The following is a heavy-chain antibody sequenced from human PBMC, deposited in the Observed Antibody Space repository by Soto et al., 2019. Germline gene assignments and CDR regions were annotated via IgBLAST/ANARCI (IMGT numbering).Heavy chain of an antibody. J-gene: IGHJ4*02. Sequence: LRLSCAASGFTCSSCAMSWVRQAPGKGLEWVSAISGSGGSTYYADSVKGRFTISRDNSKNTLYLQMNSLRAEDTAVYYCAKFKAPSYYDILTGYYPDYWGQGTLVTVSS. V-gene: IGHV3-23*01. CDR2: ISGSGGST. CDR3: AKFKAPSYYDILTGYYPDY. CDR1: GFTCSSCA. D-gene: IGHD3-9*01.